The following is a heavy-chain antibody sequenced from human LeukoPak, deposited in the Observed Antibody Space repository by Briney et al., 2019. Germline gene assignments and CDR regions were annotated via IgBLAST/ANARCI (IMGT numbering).Heavy chain of an antibody. CDR1: GFTFSTYS. V-gene: IGHV3-21*01. Sequence: GGSLRLSCAASGFTFSTYSMNWLRQAPGKGLEWVSSISSSGTYIYYADSVKGRFTISRDNAKNSLVLQMNSLRAEDTAVYYCARDGTYYYDIYGYWGQGTLVTVSS. J-gene: IGHJ4*02. D-gene: IGHD3-22*01. CDR2: ISSSGTYI. CDR3: ARDGTYYYDIYGY.